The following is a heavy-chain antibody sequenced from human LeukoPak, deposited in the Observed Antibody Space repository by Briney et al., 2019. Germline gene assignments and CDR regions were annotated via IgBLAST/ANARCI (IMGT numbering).Heavy chain of an antibody. D-gene: IGHD5-24*01. Sequence: SGRSLRLSCAASGFTFSSYGMHWVRQAPGKGLEWVADISYDGSNKYYADSVKGRFTISRDNSKNTLYLQMNSLRAEDTAVYYCAKDETRDGNNLGATDYWGRGTLVTVSS. J-gene: IGHJ4*02. CDR3: AKDETRDGNNLGATDY. V-gene: IGHV3-30*18. CDR2: ISYDGSNK. CDR1: GFTFSSYG.